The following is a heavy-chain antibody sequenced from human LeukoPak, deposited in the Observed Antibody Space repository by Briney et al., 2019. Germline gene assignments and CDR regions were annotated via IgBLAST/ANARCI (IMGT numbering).Heavy chain of an antibody. CDR1: GYIFTNYA. CDR3: ARDTTRYYESSGFLD. V-gene: IGHV1-3*03. Sequence: RASVKVSCQASGYIFTNYAMHWVRRAPGQRLEWMGWINGGNGNTKYSQDFQGRVTITRDTAARTAYMELSSLTNDDLAVYYCARDTTRYYESSGFLDWGQGTLVIVSS. CDR2: INGGNGNT. D-gene: IGHD3-22*01. J-gene: IGHJ4*02.